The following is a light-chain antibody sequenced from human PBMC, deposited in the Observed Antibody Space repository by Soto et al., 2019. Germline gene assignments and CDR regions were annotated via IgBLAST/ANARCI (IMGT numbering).Light chain of an antibody. CDR1: SSNIGAGYD. CDR2: GNS. Sequence: QSVLTQPPSVSGAPGQRVTISCTRSSSNIGAGYDVHWYQQLPGTAPKLLIYGNSNRPSGVPDRFSGSKSGTSASLAITGLQAEDEAEYYCQSYDSGLSGAYVFGTGTKVTVL. J-gene: IGLJ1*01. V-gene: IGLV1-40*01. CDR3: QSYDSGLSGAYV.